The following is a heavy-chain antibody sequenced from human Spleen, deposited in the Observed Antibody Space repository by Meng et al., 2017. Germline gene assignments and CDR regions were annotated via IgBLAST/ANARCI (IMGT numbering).Heavy chain of an antibody. CDR3: ARGPTTMAHDFDY. CDR1: GGSFSDYY. Sequence: VTLQQWGAGLLKPSETLSLTCVVSGGSFSDYYWSWIRQPPGKGLEWIGEINHSGSTNYNPSLESRATISVDTSQNNLSLKLSSVTAADSAVYYCARGPTTMAHDFDYWGQGTLVTVFS. CDR2: INHSGST. D-gene: IGHD4-11*01. J-gene: IGHJ4*02. V-gene: IGHV4-34*01.